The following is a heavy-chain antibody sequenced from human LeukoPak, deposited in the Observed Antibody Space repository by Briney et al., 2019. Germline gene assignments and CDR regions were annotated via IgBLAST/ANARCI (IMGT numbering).Heavy chain of an antibody. V-gene: IGHV4-4*07. CDR1: GGSLSSYY. Sequence: SETLSLTCTVSGGSLSSYYWRWMRQPAGEGVEWVGCIYTCGSTNYNPSLKSRVTMSVDTSKNQFSLKLSSVAAADTAVYYCARFYGMAIQAFDIWGQGTMVTVSS. D-gene: IGHD3-9*01. CDR2: IYTCGST. J-gene: IGHJ3*02. CDR3: ARFYGMAIQAFDI.